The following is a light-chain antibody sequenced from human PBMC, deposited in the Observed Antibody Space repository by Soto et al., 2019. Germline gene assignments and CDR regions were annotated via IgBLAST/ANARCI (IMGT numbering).Light chain of an antibody. Sequence: DIVMTQSPDSLAVSLDERATINCKSSQSVLYSPNNKNFVAWYQQKPGQPPKLLIYWASTRESGVPDRFSGTGSGTDFTLTISSLQAEDVAVYYCQQYYSYFPWTFGQGTKVEIK. V-gene: IGKV4-1*01. CDR1: QSVLYSPNNKNF. J-gene: IGKJ1*01. CDR3: QQYYSYFPWT. CDR2: WAS.